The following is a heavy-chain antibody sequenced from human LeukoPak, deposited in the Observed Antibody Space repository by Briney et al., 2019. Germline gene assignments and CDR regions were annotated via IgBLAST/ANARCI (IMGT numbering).Heavy chain of an antibody. CDR1: GFTFSSYA. V-gene: IGHV3-23*01. CDR3: AKYRTMVRGVVGYYYYYMDV. J-gene: IGHJ6*03. Sequence: GGSLRLSCAASGFTFSSYAMSWVRQAPGKGLEWVSSISGSGTSTYYADSVKGRFTISRDNSKNTLFLQMNSLRAEDTAIYYCAKYRTMVRGVVGYYYYYMDVWGKGTTVTISS. D-gene: IGHD3-10*01. CDR2: ISGSGTST.